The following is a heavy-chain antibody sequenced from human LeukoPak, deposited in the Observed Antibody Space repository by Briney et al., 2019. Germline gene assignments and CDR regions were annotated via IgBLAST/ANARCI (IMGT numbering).Heavy chain of an antibody. Sequence: TSETLSLTCAVYGGSFSGYYWSWIRQPPGKGLEWIGEINHSGSTNYNPSLKSRVIISVDTSKNQFSLKLSSVTAADTAVYCCARVWFGVSDYWGQGTLVTVSS. V-gene: IGHV4-34*01. CDR3: ARVWFGVSDY. J-gene: IGHJ4*02. CDR1: GGSFSGYY. CDR2: INHSGST. D-gene: IGHD3-3*01.